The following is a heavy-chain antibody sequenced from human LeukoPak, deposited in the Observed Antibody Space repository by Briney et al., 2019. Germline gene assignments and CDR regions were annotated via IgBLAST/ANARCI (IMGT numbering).Heavy chain of an antibody. CDR3: ARGRWLQYET. Sequence: NSSETLSLTCGVYGESFSGDYWSWIRQPPGKGLEWIGEINQSGSTNYIPSLKSRATISVDTSKNQFSLKLISVTAADTAVYYCARGRWLQYETWGQGTLVTVSS. CDR1: GESFSGDY. J-gene: IGHJ5*02. V-gene: IGHV4-34*01. CDR2: INQSGST. D-gene: IGHD5-24*01.